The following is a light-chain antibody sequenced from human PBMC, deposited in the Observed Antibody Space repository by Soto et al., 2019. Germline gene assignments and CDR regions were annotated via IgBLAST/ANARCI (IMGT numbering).Light chain of an antibody. J-gene: IGKJ2*01. CDR3: QQLNSDPYT. CDR2: ATS. CDR1: QAISSY. Sequence: DIQLTQSPSFLSASVGDTVTITCRASQAISSYLAWYQQKPGKAPQLLIYATSTLRSGVPSRFSGKRSGTEFTLTISSLQPEDFATYHCQQLNSDPYTFGQGTKVDIK. V-gene: IGKV1-9*01.